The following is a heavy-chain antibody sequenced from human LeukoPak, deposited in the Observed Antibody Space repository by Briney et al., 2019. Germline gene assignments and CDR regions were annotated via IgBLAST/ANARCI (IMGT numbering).Heavy chain of an antibody. V-gene: IGHV4-38-2*01. J-gene: IGHJ5*02. CDR1: GYSISSGYY. CDR3: ARHAMSGSYPFNWFDP. Sequence: SETLSLTCAVSGYSISSGYYWGWIRQPPGKGLEWIGSIYHSRSTYYNPSLKSRVTISVDTSKNQFSLKLSSVTAADTAVYYCARHAMSGSYPFNWFDPWGQGTLVTVSS. CDR2: IYHSRST. D-gene: IGHD1-26*01.